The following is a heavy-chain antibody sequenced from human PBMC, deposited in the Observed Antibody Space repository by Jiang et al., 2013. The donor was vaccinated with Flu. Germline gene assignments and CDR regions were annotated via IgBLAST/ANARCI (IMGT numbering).Heavy chain of an antibody. CDR1: GFTINNYW. CDR2: ISGDGRTT. J-gene: IGHJ6*02. V-gene: IGHV3-74*01. D-gene: IGHD1-26*01. CDR3: AGTTTTCCDA. Sequence: SCAASGFTINNYWMHWVRQAPGKGLVWVSRISGDGRTTNYADSVKGRFTISRDNAKNTLYLQMNSLTVEDTAVYYCAGTTTTCCDAWGQGTSVTVSS.